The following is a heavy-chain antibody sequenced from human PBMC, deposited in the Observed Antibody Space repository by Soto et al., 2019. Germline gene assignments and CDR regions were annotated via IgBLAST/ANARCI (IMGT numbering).Heavy chain of an antibody. CDR1: GFTFSSYG. V-gene: IGHV3-30*18. CDR3: AKGTDSSGYYHLDY. Sequence: PGGSLRLSCAASGFTFSSYGMHWVRQAPGKGLEWVAVISYDGSNKYYADSVKGRFTISRDNSKNTLYLQMNSLRAEDTAVYYCAKGTDSSGYYHLDYWGQGTLVTVSS. D-gene: IGHD3-22*01. CDR2: ISYDGSNK. J-gene: IGHJ4*02.